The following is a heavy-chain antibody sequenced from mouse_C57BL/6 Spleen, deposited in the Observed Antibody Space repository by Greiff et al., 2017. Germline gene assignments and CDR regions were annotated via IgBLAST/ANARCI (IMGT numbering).Heavy chain of an antibody. CDR2: IWGDGST. CDR1: GFSLTSYG. V-gene: IGHV2-3*01. Sequence: VKLMESGPGLVAPSQSLSITCTVSGFSLTSYGVSWVRQPPGKGLEWLGVIWGDGSTNYHSALISRLSISKDNSQSQVFLKLNSLQTDDTATYYCAAAQAPAWFAYWGQGTLVTVSA. J-gene: IGHJ3*01. D-gene: IGHD3-2*02. CDR3: AAAQAPAWFAY.